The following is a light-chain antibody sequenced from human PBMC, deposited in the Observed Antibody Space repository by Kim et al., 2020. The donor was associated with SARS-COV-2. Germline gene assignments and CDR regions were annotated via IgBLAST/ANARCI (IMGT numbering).Light chain of an antibody. J-gene: IGLJ3*02. CDR2: EVS. CDR1: NSDVGRSNR. CDR3: SSYTSSTTWV. Sequence: GQSVAISCTGTNSDVGRSNRVSWYKEPPGTAPNLMIYEVSHRPSGVPDRFSGSKSGNTASLTISGLQAEYEANYYCSSYTSSTTWVFGGGTQLTDL. V-gene: IGLV2-18*02.